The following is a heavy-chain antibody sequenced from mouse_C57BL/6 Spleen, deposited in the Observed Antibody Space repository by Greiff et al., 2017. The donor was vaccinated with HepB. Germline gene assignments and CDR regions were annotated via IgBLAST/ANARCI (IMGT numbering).Heavy chain of an antibody. D-gene: IGHD2-5*01. CDR1: GYTFTSYT. CDR3: ARRGAYYSNYDWYFDV. J-gene: IGHJ1*03. Sequence: QVQLQQSGAELARPGASVKMSCKASGYTFTSYTMHWVKQRPGQGLEWIGYINPSSGYTKYNQKFKDKATLTADKSSSTAYMQLSSLPSEDSAVYYCARRGAYYSNYDWYFDVWGTGTTVTVSS. CDR2: INPSSGYT. V-gene: IGHV1-4*01.